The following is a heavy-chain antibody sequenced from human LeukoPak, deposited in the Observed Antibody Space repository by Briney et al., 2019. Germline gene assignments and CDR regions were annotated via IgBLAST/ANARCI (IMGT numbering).Heavy chain of an antibody. Sequence: GGSLRLSCAASGFTFSSFWMHWVRQAPGKGLEWVSSISSSSSYIYYADSVKGRFTISRDNAKNSLYLQMNSLRAEDTAVYYCARDFGPPKGVDYWGQGTLVTVSS. CDR2: ISSSSSYI. J-gene: IGHJ4*02. V-gene: IGHV3-21*01. D-gene: IGHD3-10*01. CDR3: ARDFGPPKGVDY. CDR1: GFTFSSFW.